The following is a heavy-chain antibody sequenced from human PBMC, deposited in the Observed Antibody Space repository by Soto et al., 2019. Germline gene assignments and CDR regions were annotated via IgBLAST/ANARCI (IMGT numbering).Heavy chain of an antibody. J-gene: IGHJ6*02. D-gene: IGHD2-2*01. CDR1: GGTFSSYA. CDR3: ARAPPLRCSSTSCQRGYYYYGMDV. V-gene: IGHV1-69*13. Sequence: GASVKVSCKASGGTFSSYAISWVRQAPGQGLEWMGGIIPIFGTANYAQKFQGRVTITADESTSTAYMELSSLRSEDTAVYYCARAPPLRCSSTSCQRGYYYYGMDVWRQGTTVTVSS. CDR2: IIPIFGTA.